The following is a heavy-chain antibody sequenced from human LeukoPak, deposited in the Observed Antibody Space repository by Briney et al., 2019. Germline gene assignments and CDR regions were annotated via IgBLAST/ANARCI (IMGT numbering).Heavy chain of an antibody. CDR3: ARGGSGWYHYYYYGMDV. J-gene: IGHJ6*02. CDR2: ISAHNGNT. V-gene: IGHV1-18*01. CDR1: GYTFTSYG. D-gene: IGHD6-19*01. Sequence: ASVKVSCKASGYTFTSYGISWVRQAPGQGLEWMGWISAHNGNTNYAQKLQGRVTMTTDTSTSTAYMELRSLRSDDTAVYYCARGGSGWYHYYYYGMDVWGQGTTVTVSS.